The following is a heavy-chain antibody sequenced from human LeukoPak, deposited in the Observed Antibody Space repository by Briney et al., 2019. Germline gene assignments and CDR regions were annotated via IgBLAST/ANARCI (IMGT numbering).Heavy chain of an antibody. CDR2: IYTSGST. CDR3: ARDSSYCSSTSCYLRGVGYYYYGMDV. Sequence: SETLSLTCTVSGGSISSYSWSWIRQPAGKGLEWIGRIYTSGSTNYNPSLKSRVTMSVDTSKNQFSLKLSSVTAADTAVYYCARDSSYCSSTSCYLRGVGYYYYGMDVWGQGTTVTVSS. V-gene: IGHV4-4*07. J-gene: IGHJ6*02. CDR1: GGSISSYS. D-gene: IGHD2-2*01.